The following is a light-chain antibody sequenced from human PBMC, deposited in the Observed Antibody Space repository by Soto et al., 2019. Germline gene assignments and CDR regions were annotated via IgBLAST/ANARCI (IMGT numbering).Light chain of an antibody. CDR1: QSVTSN. J-gene: IGKJ4*01. CDR2: GVS. V-gene: IGKV3-15*01. Sequence: EIVMTQSPATLSVSPGERATLSCRASQSVTSNLAWYQQKPDQAPRLLIYGVSTRATGVPARFSGSGSGTEFNLTISSLQAEDFAVYYCQQYNNWPPPLTFGGGTKVEIK. CDR3: QQYNNWPPPLT.